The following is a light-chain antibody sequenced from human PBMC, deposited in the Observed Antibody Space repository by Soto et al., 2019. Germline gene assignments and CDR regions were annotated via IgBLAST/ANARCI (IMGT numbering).Light chain of an antibody. CDR2: ATS. CDR3: QQYGSSPIT. Sequence: EIVLTQSPGTLSLSPGESATLSCLASQSVSSIYLAWYQQKPGQAPSLLIYATSSRATGIPDRFSGSGSGTDFSLTISRLEPEDFAVYYCQQYGSSPITFGQGTRLEIK. J-gene: IGKJ5*01. CDR1: QSVSSIY. V-gene: IGKV3-20*01.